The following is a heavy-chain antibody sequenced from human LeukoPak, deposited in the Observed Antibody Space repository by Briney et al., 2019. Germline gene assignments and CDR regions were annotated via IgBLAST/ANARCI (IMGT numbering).Heavy chain of an antibody. CDR2: IYYSGTT. J-gene: IGHJ4*02. D-gene: IGHD6-13*01. CDR1: GGSISSGGYY. V-gene: IGHV4-31*03. Sequence: SETLSLTCTVSGGSISSGGYYWSWIRQHPGKGLEWIGYIYYSGTTYYNPSLKSRVTISVDTSKNQFSLKLSSVTAADTAVYYCARTEAAAETFDYWGQGTLVTVSS. CDR3: ARTEAAAETFDY.